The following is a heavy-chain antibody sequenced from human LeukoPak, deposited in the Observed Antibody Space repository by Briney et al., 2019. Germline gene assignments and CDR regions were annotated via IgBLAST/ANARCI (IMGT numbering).Heavy chain of an antibody. J-gene: IGHJ4*02. CDR2: IYYSGST. V-gene: IGHV4-59*01. CDR1: GGSISSYY. Sequence: PSETLSLTCTVSGGSISSYYWSWIRQPPGKGLEWIGYIYYSGSTNYNPSLKSRVTISVDTSKNQFSLKLSSVTAADTAVYYCARRIAARRGSVYFDYWGQGTLVTVSS. CDR3: ARRIAARRGSVYFDY. D-gene: IGHD6-6*01.